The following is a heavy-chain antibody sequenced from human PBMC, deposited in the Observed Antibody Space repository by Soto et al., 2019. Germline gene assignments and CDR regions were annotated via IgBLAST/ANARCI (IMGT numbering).Heavy chain of an antibody. Sequence: QVQLVESGGGVVQPGRSLRLSCAASGFTFSSYGMHWVRQAPGKGLEWVAVISYDGSNKYYADSVKGRFTISRDNSKNPLYLQMNSLIAEDTAVYYCAKNYGSGCYCLDYWGQGTLVTVSS. D-gene: IGHD3-10*01. CDR2: ISYDGSNK. J-gene: IGHJ4*02. V-gene: IGHV3-30*18. CDR3: AKNYGSGCYCLDY. CDR1: GFTFSSYG.